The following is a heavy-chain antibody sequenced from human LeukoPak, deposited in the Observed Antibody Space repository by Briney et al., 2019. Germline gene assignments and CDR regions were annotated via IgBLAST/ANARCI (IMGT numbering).Heavy chain of an antibody. CDR1: GYSFTSYW. J-gene: IGHJ4*02. CDR2: IYPGDSDT. Sequence: GESLKISCKGSGYSFTSYWIGWVRQMPGKGLEWMGIIYPGDSDTRYSPSFQGQVTISADKSISTAYLQWSSLKASDTAMYYCERAPIAARYYFDYWGQGTLVTVSS. D-gene: IGHD6-13*01. CDR3: ERAPIAARYYFDY. V-gene: IGHV5-51*01.